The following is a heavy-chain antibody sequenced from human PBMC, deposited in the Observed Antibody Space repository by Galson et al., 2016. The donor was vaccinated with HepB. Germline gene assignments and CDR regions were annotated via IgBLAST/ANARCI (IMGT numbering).Heavy chain of an antibody. V-gene: IGHV6-1*01. CDR2: TYYRSKWYY. Sequence: CAISGDSVSGNGAAAWNWFRQSPSRGLEWLGRTYYRSKWYYEYALSMTSRITISPDTSKNQFSLQLNSVTPEDAAVYFCARGTRNAFDYWGQGSLVTVSA. CDR3: ARGTRNAFDY. CDR1: GDSVSGNGAAA. J-gene: IGHJ4*02. D-gene: IGHD1-14*01.